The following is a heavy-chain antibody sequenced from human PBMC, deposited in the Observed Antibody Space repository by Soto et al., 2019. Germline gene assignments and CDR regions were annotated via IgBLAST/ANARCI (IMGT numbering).Heavy chain of an antibody. J-gene: IGHJ4*02. CDR2: ISSSGSTI. D-gene: IGHD2-15*01. CDR1: GFTFSSYE. Sequence: EVQLVESGGGLVQPGGSLRLSCAASGFTFSSYEMNWVRQAPGKGLEWVSYISSSGSTIYYADSVKGRFTISRDNAKNSLYLQMNSLRAEDTAVYYCARVVVRYTVVTEKAFDYWGQGTLVTVSS. CDR3: ARVVVRYTVVTEKAFDY. V-gene: IGHV3-48*03.